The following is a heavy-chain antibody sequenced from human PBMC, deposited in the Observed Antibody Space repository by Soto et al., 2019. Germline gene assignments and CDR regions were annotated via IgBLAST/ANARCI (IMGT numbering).Heavy chain of an antibody. CDR1: GYTFTSYG. D-gene: IGHD3-10*02. CDR3: ARDRGYYVQYAVDWFDP. J-gene: IGHJ5*02. CDR2: ISAYNGNT. Sequence: ASVEVSSNASGYTFTSYGIRSVREPHGHGLEWMGWISAYNGNTNYAQKLQGRVTMTTDTSTSTAYMELRSLRSDDTAVYYCARDRGYYVQYAVDWFDPWGQGTLVTVSS. V-gene: IGHV1-18*01.